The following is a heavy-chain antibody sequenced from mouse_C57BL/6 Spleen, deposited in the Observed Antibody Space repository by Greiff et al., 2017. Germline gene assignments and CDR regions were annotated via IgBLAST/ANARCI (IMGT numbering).Heavy chain of an antibody. Sequence: DVKLQESGPGLVKPSQSLSLTCSVTGYSITSGYYWNWLRQFPGNKLEWMGYISYDGSNNYHPSLKNRISITRDTSKNQFFLKLNSVTTEDTATYYCARDRGFITTVVATDAMDYWGQGTSVTVSS. J-gene: IGHJ4*01. CDR1: GYSITSGYY. D-gene: IGHD1-1*01. CDR2: ISYDGSN. V-gene: IGHV3-6*01. CDR3: ARDRGFITTVVATDAMDY.